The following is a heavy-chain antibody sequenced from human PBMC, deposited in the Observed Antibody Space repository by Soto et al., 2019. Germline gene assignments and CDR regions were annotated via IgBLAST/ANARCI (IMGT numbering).Heavy chain of an antibody. D-gene: IGHD1-26*01. Sequence: PSETLSLTCTVSGGSISSSSYYWGRIRQPPGKGLEWIGSIYYSGSTNYNPSLKSRVTISVDTSKNQFSLKLSSVTAADTAVHYCARVPGRIGRPDSKPRNYYYYYGMDVWGQGTTVTVSS. J-gene: IGHJ6*02. V-gene: IGHV4-39*07. CDR3: ARVPGRIGRPDSKPRNYYYYYGMDV. CDR1: GGSISSSSYY. CDR2: IYYSGST.